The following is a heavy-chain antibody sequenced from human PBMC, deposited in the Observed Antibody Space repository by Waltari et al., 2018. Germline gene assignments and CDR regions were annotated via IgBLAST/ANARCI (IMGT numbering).Heavy chain of an antibody. Sequence: QLQLQESGPGLVKPSETLSLTCTVSGGPIDSSSYYWCWIRQSPGKGLEWIGTIYHTGTTYDKPSLKSRVTLSIDTSKNQFSLKLSSVIATDTAVYYCARLSSTSTGNYYYGLDVWGQGTTVTVSS. D-gene: IGHD3-10*01. J-gene: IGHJ6*02. V-gene: IGHV4-39*01. CDR3: ARLSSTSTGNYYYGLDV. CDR2: IYHTGTT. CDR1: GGPIDSSSYY.